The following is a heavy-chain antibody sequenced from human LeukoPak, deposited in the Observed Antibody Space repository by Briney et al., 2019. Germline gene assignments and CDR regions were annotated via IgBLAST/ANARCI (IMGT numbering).Heavy chain of an antibody. CDR2: IYYSGST. CDR3: ARGPGYSSGWFGKGTYYYYGMDV. Sequence: PSETLSLTCTVSGGSISSYYWSWIRQPPGKGLEWIGYIYYSGSTNYNPSLKSRVTISVDTSKNQFSLKLSSVTAADTAVYYCARGPGYSSGWFGKGTYYYYGMDVWGQGTTVTVSS. CDR1: GGSISSYY. D-gene: IGHD6-19*01. J-gene: IGHJ6*02. V-gene: IGHV4-59*12.